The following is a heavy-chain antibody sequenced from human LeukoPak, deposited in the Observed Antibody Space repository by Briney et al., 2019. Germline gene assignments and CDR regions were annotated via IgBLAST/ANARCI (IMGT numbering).Heavy chain of an antibody. J-gene: IGHJ4*02. CDR1: GFTLSVYS. CDR2: ISTTSSYI. V-gene: IGHV3-21*01. Sequence: PGGSLRLSCAASGFTLSVYSMNWVRQAPGKGLEWVSCISTTSSYIYYADSVKGRFTISRDNAKNSLYLQMNSLRAEDTAVYYCAIGLSSGWYYGPDYWGQGTLVTVSS. D-gene: IGHD6-19*01. CDR3: AIGLSSGWYYGPDY.